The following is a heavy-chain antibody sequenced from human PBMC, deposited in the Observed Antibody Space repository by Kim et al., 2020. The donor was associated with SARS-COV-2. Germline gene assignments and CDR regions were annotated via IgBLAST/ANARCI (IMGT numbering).Heavy chain of an antibody. CDR2: ISHDGSKK. J-gene: IGHJ6*03. CDR1: GFTFSSCG. Sequence: GSLRLSCAASGFTFSSCGMHWVRQAPGKGLEWVAFISHDGSKKYYADSVKGRFTISRDNSKNTLYLQMNSLRGEDTAVYFCAKDPYGSGSYMDVWGQGTTVTVSS. CDR3: AKDPYGSGSYMDV. D-gene: IGHD3-10*01. V-gene: IGHV3-30*18.